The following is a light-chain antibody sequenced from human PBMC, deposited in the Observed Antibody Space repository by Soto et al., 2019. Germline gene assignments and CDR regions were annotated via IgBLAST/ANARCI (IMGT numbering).Light chain of an antibody. V-gene: IGKV3-15*01. Sequence: IVLTQSPGTLSLSPWERATLSCRASQSVSSSYLAWYQQKPGQSPRLLIFRASTRASGIPARFSGSGSGTKFTLTISSLQSEDFAVYYCQQYHHWPPITFGQGTRLEIK. J-gene: IGKJ5*01. CDR2: RAS. CDR3: QQYHHWPPIT. CDR1: QSVSSSY.